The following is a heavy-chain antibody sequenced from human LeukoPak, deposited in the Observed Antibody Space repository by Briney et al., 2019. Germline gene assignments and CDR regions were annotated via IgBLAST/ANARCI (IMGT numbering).Heavy chain of an antibody. CDR2: ISGSGGST. V-gene: IGHV3-23*01. CDR3: ANDPKYSGYDFSFDY. J-gene: IGHJ4*02. Sequence: QTGGSLRLSCAASGFTFSSYAMSWVRQAPGKGLEWVSAISGSGGSTYYADSVKGRFTISRDNSKNTLYLQMNSLRAEDTAVYYCANDPKYSGYDFSFDYWGQGTLVTVSS. CDR1: GFTFSSYA. D-gene: IGHD5-12*01.